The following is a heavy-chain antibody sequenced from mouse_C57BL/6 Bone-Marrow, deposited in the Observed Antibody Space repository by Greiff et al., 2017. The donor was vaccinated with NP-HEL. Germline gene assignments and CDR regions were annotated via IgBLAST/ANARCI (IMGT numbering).Heavy chain of an antibody. J-gene: IGHJ2*01. CDR1: GFNITDDY. V-gene: IGHV14-4*01. D-gene: IGHD1-1*01. CDR3: TPLLLRPDDYFDY. CDR2: IDPENGDT. Sequence: EVQLQQSGAELVRPGASVKLSCTASGFNITDDYMHWVKQRPEQGLEWIGWIDPENGDTEYASKFQGKATITADTSSNTAYLQLSSLTSEDTAVYYCTPLLLRPDDYFDYWGQGTTLTVSS.